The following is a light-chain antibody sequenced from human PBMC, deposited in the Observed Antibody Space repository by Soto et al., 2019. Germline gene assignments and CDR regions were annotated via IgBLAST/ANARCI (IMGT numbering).Light chain of an antibody. Sequence: VTTQDTCTLSVPPVQGASPSCRASHTININVAWYQLKDGQVPRLVIYGASTRATDIPARFSGSGSGTEFTLTISSLQSEDYAVYYCQQYKSWPPITFGQGTLLEIK. CDR2: GAS. J-gene: IGKJ5*01. CDR1: HTININ. CDR3: QQYKSWPPIT. V-gene: IGKV3-15*01.